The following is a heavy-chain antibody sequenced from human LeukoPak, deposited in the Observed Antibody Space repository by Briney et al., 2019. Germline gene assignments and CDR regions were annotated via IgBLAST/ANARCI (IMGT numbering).Heavy chain of an antibody. CDR3: ARGIVGATGGY. V-gene: IGHV3-48*01. J-gene: IGHJ4*02. Sequence: AGGSLRLSCAASGFTFSSYSMNWVRQAPGKGLEWVSYISSSSSTIYYADSVKGRFTISRDNAKNSLYLQMNSLRAEDTAVYYCARGIVGATGGYWGQGTLVTVSS. CDR1: GFTFSSYS. CDR2: ISSSSSTI. D-gene: IGHD1-26*01.